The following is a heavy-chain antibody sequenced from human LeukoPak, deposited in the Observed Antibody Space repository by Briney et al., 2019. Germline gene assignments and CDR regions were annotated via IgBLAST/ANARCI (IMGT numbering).Heavy chain of an antibody. CDR1: GGSIRSHY. CDR3: ARSAAASTGTSSGADYYYFGMDV. CDR2: VYYSGST. J-gene: IGHJ6*02. D-gene: IGHD6-13*01. V-gene: IGHV4-59*11. Sequence: SETLSLTCTVSGGSIRSHYWSWVRQSPGEGLEWIGYVYYSGSTNYNPSLKNRVTISLDTSRTRFSLKLNSVTAADTAVYYCARSAAASTGTSSGADYYYFGMDVWGQGTTVTVSS.